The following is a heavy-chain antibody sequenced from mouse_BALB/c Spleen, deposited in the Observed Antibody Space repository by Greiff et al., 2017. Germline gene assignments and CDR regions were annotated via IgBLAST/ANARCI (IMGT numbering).Heavy chain of an antibody. V-gene: IGHV6-6*02. Sequence: EVKLEESGGGLVQPGGSMKLSCVASGFTFSNYWMNWVRQSPEKGLEWVAEIRLKSNNYATHYAESVKGRFTISRDDSKSSVYLQMNNLRAEDTGIYYCTKHNFLPYFDYWGQGTTLTVSS. D-gene: IGHD5-5*01. CDR1: GFTFSNYW. CDR3: TKHNFLPYFDY. CDR2: IRLKSNNYAT. J-gene: IGHJ2*01.